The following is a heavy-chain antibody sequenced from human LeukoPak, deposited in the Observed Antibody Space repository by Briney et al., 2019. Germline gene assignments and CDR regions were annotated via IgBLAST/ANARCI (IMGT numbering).Heavy chain of an antibody. J-gene: IGHJ4*02. CDR2: ISSSSSTI. CDR3: ARQYCSSTSCSFDY. V-gene: IGHV3-48*01. CDR1: GFTFSSYS. Sequence: GGSLRLSCAASGFTFSSYSMNWVRQAPGKGLEWVSYISSSSSTIYYADSVKGRFTISRDNSKNTLYLQMGSLRAEDMAVYYCARQYCSSTSCSFDYWGQGTLVTVSS. D-gene: IGHD2-2*01.